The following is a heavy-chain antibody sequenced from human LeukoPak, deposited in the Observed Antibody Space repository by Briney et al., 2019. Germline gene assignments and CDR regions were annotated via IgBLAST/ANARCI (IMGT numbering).Heavy chain of an antibody. CDR1: GFTFSSDG. CDR2: IRYDGSNK. V-gene: IGHV3-30*02. J-gene: IGHJ3*01. CDR3: AKDLIL. Sequence: GRSLRLSCAASGFTFSSDGMDGGRQAPGKGLERGAFIRYDGSNKYYADSVKGRFTISRDNSKNTLYPQMFSLRPEDTAEYFCAKDLILWGQGTVVTVSS.